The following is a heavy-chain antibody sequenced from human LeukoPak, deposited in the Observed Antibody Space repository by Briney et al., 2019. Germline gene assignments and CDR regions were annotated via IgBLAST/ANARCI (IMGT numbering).Heavy chain of an antibody. CDR1: NGSVGSNF. D-gene: IGHD5-12*01. CDR2: IHTSGTT. J-gene: IGHJ4*02. CDR3: AREETTRSLRAFDC. Sequence: SETLSLTCTVSNGSVGSNFWTYMRQPAGQGLEWIGRIHTSGTTNYNPSLKSRVTMSVDTSKNQFSLELSSVTAADTAVYHCAREETTRSLRAFDCWGQGTLVTVSS. V-gene: IGHV4-4*07.